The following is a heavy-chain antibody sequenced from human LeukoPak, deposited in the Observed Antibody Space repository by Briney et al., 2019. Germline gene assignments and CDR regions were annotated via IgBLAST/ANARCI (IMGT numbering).Heavy chain of an antibody. CDR1: GYTFTNFG. CDR2: IAPYNGNT. J-gene: IGHJ6*03. D-gene: IGHD3-22*01. CDR3: ARKGYYDSSGYKKYYYMDV. Sequence: ASVKVSCKASGYTFTNFGISWVRQAPGQGLEWMGWIAPYNGNTNYAQKLQGRVTMTTDTSTSTAYMELRSLRSDDTAVYYCARKGYYDSSGYKKYYYMDVWGKGTTVTISS. V-gene: IGHV1-18*01.